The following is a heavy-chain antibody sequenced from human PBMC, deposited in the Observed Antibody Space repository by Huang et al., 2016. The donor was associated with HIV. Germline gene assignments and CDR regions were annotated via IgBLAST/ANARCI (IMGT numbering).Heavy chain of an antibody. D-gene: IGHD1-1*01. CDR3: ARDHWYPLQNWFDL. CDR2: ISAYNGNT. V-gene: IGHV1-18*01. Sequence: QVELVQSGAEVKRPGASVRVSCKAAGYIFTKYGINWVRQAPGQGLDWMGWISAYNGNTNYAEKFQGRVTLTRDTSATTAYMELRDVTSADTAVYYCARDHWYPLQNWFDLWGQGTLVTVSS. J-gene: IGHJ5*01. CDR1: GYIFTKYG.